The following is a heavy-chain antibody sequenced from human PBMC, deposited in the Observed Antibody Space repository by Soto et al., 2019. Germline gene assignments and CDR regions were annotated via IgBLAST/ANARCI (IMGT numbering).Heavy chain of an antibody. D-gene: IGHD6-13*01. CDR1: GFTFDDYA. Sequence: EVQLVESGGGLVQPGRSLRLSCAASGFTFDDYAMHWVRQAPGKGLEWVSGISWNSGSIGYADSVKGRFTISRDNAKNSLYLQMNSLRAEDTALYYCANGGGSSWNYYYGMDVWGQGTTVTVSS. CDR3: ANGGGSSWNYYYGMDV. J-gene: IGHJ6*02. CDR2: ISWNSGSI. V-gene: IGHV3-9*01.